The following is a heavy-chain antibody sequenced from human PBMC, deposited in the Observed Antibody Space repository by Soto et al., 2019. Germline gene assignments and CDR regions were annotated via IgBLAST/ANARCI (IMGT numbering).Heavy chain of an antibody. CDR3: ATNSYYSLGV. CDR2: IYHSGST. V-gene: IGHV4-4*02. J-gene: IGHJ6*02. CDR1: SGSISSGHW. Sequence: QVQLQESGPGLVKPSGTLSLTCAVSSGSISSGHWWNWVRQPPGKGLEWIGEIYHSGSTHYNPSLXXRVTMSVDKSRNQFSLKLTSVTAADTAVYYCATNSYYSLGVWGQGTTVTVSS.